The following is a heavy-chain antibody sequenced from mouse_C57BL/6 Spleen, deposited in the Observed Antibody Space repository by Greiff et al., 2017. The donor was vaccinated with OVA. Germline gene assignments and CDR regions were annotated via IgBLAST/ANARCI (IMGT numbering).Heavy chain of an antibody. CDR1: GFTFSDYG. D-gene: IGHD4-1*01. CDR3: ARRETGNYFDY. V-gene: IGHV5-17*01. Sequence: EVKVEESGGGLVKPGGSLKLSCAASGFTFSDYGMHWVRQAPEKGLEWVAYISSGSSTIYYADTVKGRFTISRDNAKNTLFLQMTSLRSEDTAMYYCARRETGNYFDYWGQGTTLTVSS. CDR2: ISSGSSTI. J-gene: IGHJ2*01.